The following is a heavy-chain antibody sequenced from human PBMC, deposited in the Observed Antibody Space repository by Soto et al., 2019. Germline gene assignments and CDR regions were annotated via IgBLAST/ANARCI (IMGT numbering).Heavy chain of an antibody. CDR1: GYTLTSYG. D-gene: IGHD1-26*01. V-gene: IGHV1-18*01. J-gene: IGHJ4*02. Sequence: QVQLVQSGAELKKPGASVKVSCKASGYTLTSYGITWVRQAPGQGLEWMGWISPYTGNTNYAQNLQGRVTMTTDTSTSTAYMELRSLGSDDTAVYYCARVQWELTGHYFDSWGQGTLVTVSS. CDR2: ISPYTGNT. CDR3: ARVQWELTGHYFDS.